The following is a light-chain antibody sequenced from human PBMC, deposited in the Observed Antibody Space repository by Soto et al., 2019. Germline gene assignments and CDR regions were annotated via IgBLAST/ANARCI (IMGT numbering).Light chain of an antibody. CDR3: QESNTVPFS. Sequence: QMTQSPPSLSASVGDRVTITCRASRGIANYVNWYQHKLGKAPKLLIYSATNLQSGVPSRFSGSGSGTSFTFTISGLQPDDSATYYCQESNTVPFSLGGGTKLEIK. CDR2: SAT. V-gene: IGKV1-39*01. CDR1: RGIANY. J-gene: IGKJ4*01.